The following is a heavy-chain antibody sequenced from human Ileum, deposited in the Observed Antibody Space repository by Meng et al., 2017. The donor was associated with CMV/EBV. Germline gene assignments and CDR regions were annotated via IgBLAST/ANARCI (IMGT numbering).Heavy chain of an antibody. Sequence: GEVGGSWGGLAHHWDASRFSCSASGLTFGNYGLHWVRQASGEGLEWVAVIRDDGSKKQYVDSVKGRFTIFRDDSKNTLYLQMNTLRVEDTAVYYCATDGNWGCPYWGQGSLVTVSS. V-gene: IGHV3-30*02. D-gene: IGHD7-27*01. CDR3: ATDGNWGCPY. CDR1: GLTFGNYG. CDR2: IRDDGSKK. J-gene: IGHJ4*02.